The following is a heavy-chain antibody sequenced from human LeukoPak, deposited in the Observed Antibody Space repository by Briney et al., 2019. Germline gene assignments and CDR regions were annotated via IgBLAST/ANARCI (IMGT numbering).Heavy chain of an antibody. CDR1: GFTFSIYW. V-gene: IGHV3-74*01. J-gene: IGHJ3*02. D-gene: IGHD3-3*01. CDR3: ARDEDWSGYYGAFDI. CDR2: INSDGSST. Sequence: GGSLRLSCAASGFTFSIYWMHWVRQAPGKGLVWVSRINSDGSSTSYADSVKGRFTISRDNAKNTLYLQMNSLRAENTAVYYCARDEDWSGYYGAFDIWGQGTMVTVSS.